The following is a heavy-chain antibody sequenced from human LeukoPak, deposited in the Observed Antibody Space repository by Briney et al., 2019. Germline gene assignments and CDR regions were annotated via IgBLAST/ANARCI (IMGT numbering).Heavy chain of an antibody. D-gene: IGHD6-6*01. CDR1: GYSFTDKY. J-gene: IGHJ4*02. V-gene: IGHV1-2*02. CDR3: ASGRNIAASDY. CDR2: INPNSGGT. Sequence: ASVKVSCKASGYSFTDKYMHWVRQAPGQGLEWMGWINPNSGGTNYAQKFQGRVTMTTDTSMSTAYMELRSLRSDDTAVYYCASGRNIAASDYWGQGTLVTVSS.